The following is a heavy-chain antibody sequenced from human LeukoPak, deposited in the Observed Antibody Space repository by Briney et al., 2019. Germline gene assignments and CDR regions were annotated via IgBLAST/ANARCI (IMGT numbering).Heavy chain of an antibody. Sequence: ASVKVSCKASGYTFTSYYMHWVRQAPGQGLEWMGISNPSGDSTNYAQKFQGRVTMSRDTSTSTVYMDLSSLRSEDTAVYYCARWTTTFLDYWGQGTLVTVSS. D-gene: IGHD1-1*01. CDR2: SNPSGDST. V-gene: IGHV1-46*01. CDR3: ARWTTTFLDY. J-gene: IGHJ4*02. CDR1: GYTFTSYY.